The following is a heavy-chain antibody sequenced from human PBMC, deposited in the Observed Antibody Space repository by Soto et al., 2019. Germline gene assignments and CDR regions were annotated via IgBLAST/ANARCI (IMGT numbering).Heavy chain of an antibody. CDR3: ARDVLGGRYSMDV. CDR2: ISSNGGST. V-gene: IGHV3-64*01. D-gene: IGHD1-26*01. CDR1: GFTFSSYA. Sequence: EVQLVESGGGLVQPGGSLRFSCAASGFTFSSYAMHWVRQAPGKGLEYVSAISSNGGSTYYANSVKGRFTISRDNSKNTLYLQMGSLRAEDRAVYYCARDVLGGRYSMDVWGQGTTVTVSS. J-gene: IGHJ6*03.